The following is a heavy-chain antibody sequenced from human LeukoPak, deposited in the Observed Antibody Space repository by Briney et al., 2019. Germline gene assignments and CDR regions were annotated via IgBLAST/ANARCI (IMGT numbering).Heavy chain of an antibody. J-gene: IGHJ4*02. CDR2: INHSGST. D-gene: IGHD1-7*01. CDR1: GGSFSGYY. Sequence: PSETLSLTCAVYGGSFSGYYWSWIRQPPGKGLEWIGEINHSGSTNYNPSLKSRGTISVDTSKNQFSLKLSSVTAADTAVYYCARGLSLITGTTAVVATKGSLDYWGQGTLVTVSS. CDR3: ARGLSLITGTTAVVATKGSLDY. V-gene: IGHV4-34*01.